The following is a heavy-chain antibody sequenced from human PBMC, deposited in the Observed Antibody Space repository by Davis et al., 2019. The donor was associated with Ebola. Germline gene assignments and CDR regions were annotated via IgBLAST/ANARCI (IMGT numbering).Heavy chain of an antibody. V-gene: IGHV3-48*02. Sequence: PGGSLRLSCVTSGFTFTSYSFNWIRQTPGKGLEWIAHINTRGDARVYADSVRGRFTTSRDDAANSLSLQMDSLKHEDTAVYYCVRDYLFAFDSWGQGTPVTASS. D-gene: IGHD3-10*02. CDR3: VRDYLFAFDS. J-gene: IGHJ4*02. CDR2: INTRGDAR. CDR1: GFTFTSYS.